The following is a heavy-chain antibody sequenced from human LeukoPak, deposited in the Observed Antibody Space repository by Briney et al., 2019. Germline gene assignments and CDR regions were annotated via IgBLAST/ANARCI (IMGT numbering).Heavy chain of an antibody. CDR2: INSDGSTT. D-gene: IGHD6-13*01. Sequence: GGSLRLSCAASGFTFSGYWMHWVRQAPGKGLVWVSCINSDGSTTTYADSVKGRFTISRDNAKNTLYLEMNSLRAEDTAVYYCARELAAAGRAFDYWGQGTLVIVSS. J-gene: IGHJ4*02. V-gene: IGHV3-74*01. CDR1: GFTFSGYW. CDR3: ARELAAAGRAFDY.